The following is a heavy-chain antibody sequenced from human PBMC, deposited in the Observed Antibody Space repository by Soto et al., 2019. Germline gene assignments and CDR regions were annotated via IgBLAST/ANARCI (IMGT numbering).Heavy chain of an antibody. Sequence: ASVKVSCKASGYTFISYGITWVRQAPGQGLGWMGWIGSNNGHTTYAQKLQGRVTMTTDTSTSTAYMELGSLRFDDTAVYFCARAALVVGATWSLLHWGQGTLVTVSS. D-gene: IGHD2-15*01. CDR1: GYTFISYG. CDR3: ARAALVVGATWSLLH. V-gene: IGHV1-18*01. J-gene: IGHJ4*02. CDR2: IGSNNGHT.